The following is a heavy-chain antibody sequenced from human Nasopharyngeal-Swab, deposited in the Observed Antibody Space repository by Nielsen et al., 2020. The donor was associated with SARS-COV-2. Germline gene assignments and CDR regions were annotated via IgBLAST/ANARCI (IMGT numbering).Heavy chain of an antibody. Sequence: GGSLRLSCAASGFTFSSYWMSWVRQAPGKGLEWVANIKRDGSEKYYADSVKGRFTVSRDNAKSSLYLQMNSLRVEDTAVYYCAREWEAYGYLWGNYRYTIFDYWGRGTLVTVSS. D-gene: IGHD3-16*02. V-gene: IGHV3-7*01. CDR3: AREWEAYGYLWGNYRYTIFDY. J-gene: IGHJ4*01. CDR2: IKRDGSEK. CDR1: GFTFSSYW.